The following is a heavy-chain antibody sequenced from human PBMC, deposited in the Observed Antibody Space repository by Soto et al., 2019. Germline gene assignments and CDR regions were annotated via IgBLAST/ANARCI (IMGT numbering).Heavy chain of an antibody. CDR2: IRNKANNYIT. CDR1: GFTFSDHY. CDR3: ARGRRIQVWPTLQTFYYSAMDV. J-gene: IGHJ6*02. D-gene: IGHD5-18*01. Sequence: GGSLRLSCVDSGFTFSDHYMDWVRQAPGKGLEWVGRIRNKANNYITEYAASVRGRFSISRDDSKNLLSLQMNSLKTEDTAVYYCARGRRIQVWPTLQTFYYSAMDVWGQGTTVTVSS. V-gene: IGHV3-72*01.